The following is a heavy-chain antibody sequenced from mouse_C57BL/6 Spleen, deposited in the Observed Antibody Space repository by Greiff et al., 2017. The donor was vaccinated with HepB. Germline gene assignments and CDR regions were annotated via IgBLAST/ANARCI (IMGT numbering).Heavy chain of an antibody. CDR2: IWSGGST. CDR3: AKGGFSSAMDY. Sequence: VKLMESGPGLVQPSQRLSITCTVSGFSFTSYGVHWVRQPPGKGLEWLGVIWSGGSTDYNAALLSRLSISKDNSKSQVFFKMNSLQADDTAIYYCAKGGFSSAMDYWGQGTSVTVSS. J-gene: IGHJ4*01. V-gene: IGHV2-4*01. CDR1: GFSFTSYG.